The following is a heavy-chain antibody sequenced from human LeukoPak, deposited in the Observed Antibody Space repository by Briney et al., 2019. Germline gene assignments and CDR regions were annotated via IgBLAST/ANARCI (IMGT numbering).Heavy chain of an antibody. CDR2: IYPGDSDT. Sequence: GGALKISCKGAGYRFTSYWIGWGRRRAGKGVGWRGIIYPGDSDTRYSPSFERQVTISADKYINTAYLQWSSLKASDTAMYYCAVGLWFGYAFDIWGQGTMVTVSS. D-gene: IGHD3-10*01. CDR3: AVGLWFGYAFDI. CDR1: GYRFTSYW. J-gene: IGHJ3*02. V-gene: IGHV5-51*01.